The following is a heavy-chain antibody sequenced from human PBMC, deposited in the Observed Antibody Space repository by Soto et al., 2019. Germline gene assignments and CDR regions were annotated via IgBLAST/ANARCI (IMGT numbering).Heavy chain of an antibody. CDR1: VFIFSDYS. CDR2: ISVSKMYI. V-gene: IGHV3-21*01. Sequence: GGSLRRSCAASVFIFSDYSMDLVRQAPGKGLEGVAAISVSKMYIAYADSVRGRFTISRDNAKHSLFLQMTNLTPDDTAVYYCARPGRGSYFTSYLDFWGQGTKVTLSS. D-gene: IGHD1-26*01. CDR3: ARPGRGSYFTSYLDF. J-gene: IGHJ4*02.